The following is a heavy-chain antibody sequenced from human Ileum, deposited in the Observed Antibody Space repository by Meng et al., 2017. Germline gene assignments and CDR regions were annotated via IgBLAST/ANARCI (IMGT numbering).Heavy chain of an antibody. D-gene: IGHD6-6*01. CDR2: IKEDGSEA. V-gene: IGHV3-7*01. J-gene: IGHJ3*02. CDR3: ARRITTARPLDI. Sequence: GESLKISCAASGFSFSNYWFNWLRQAPGKGLEWVANIKEDGSEAYYVGSVRGRFTMSRDNTKSSLYLQMNSMRAEDTAVYYCARRITTARPLDIWGQGTMVTVSS. CDR1: GFSFSNYW.